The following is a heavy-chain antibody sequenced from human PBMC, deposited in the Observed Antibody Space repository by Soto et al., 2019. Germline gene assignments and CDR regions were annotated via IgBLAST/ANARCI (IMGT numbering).Heavy chain of an antibody. CDR2: ISPSGGA. CDR3: ARDGISDWFTCLDT. V-gene: IGHV1-46*01. D-gene: IGHD3-9*01. J-gene: IGHJ5*02. CDR1: GSTFTNYY. Sequence: QVQLVQSGAEVTKPGASVKVSCKASGSTFTNYYMHCVRQAPGQGLEWMGIISPSGGATYAQEFHDRVTLPRDTSTPTASMKLSGLTSKDAALYFCARDGISDWFTCLDTWGQGTLVIVAS.